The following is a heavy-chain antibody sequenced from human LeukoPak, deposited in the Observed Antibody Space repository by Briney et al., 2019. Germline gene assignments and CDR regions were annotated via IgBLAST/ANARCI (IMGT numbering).Heavy chain of an antibody. Sequence: QPGGSLRLSCAAFGFIFNNYYMNWVRQAPGKGLEWVSYISSASGIIYYADSVKGRFTISRDNAKNALYLQMNSLRADDTAVYYCARTDGFDIWGQGTMVTVSS. CDR2: ISSASGII. V-gene: IGHV3-48*01. CDR1: GFIFNNYY. CDR3: ARTDGFDI. J-gene: IGHJ3*02.